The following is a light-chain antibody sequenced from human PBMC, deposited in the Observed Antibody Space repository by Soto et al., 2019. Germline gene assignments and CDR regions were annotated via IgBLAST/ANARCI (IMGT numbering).Light chain of an antibody. CDR3: TSYVGSDIWV. CDR2: EVS. CDR1: SSDVGAYNY. Sequence: QSARTQPPSASGSPGQSVTISCTGTSSDVGAYNYVSWYQLYPGKAPKLMIYEVSKRPSGVPDRFSGSKSGNTASLTVSGLQAEDEADYYCTSYVGSDIWVFGGGTKLTVL. J-gene: IGLJ3*02. V-gene: IGLV2-8*01.